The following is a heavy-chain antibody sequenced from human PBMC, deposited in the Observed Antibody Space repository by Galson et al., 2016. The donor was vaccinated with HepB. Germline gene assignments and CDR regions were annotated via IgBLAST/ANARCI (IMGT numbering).Heavy chain of an antibody. CDR3: ATTYGSGVTNWFDP. J-gene: IGHJ5*02. CDR1: GYTFSSYA. Sequence: SVKVSCKASGYTFSSYAIHWVRQAPGQRLEWMGWINTAKGNTHYSQKFQGRVIITRDTFASTAYMELSSLRSEDTAVYYCATTYGSGVTNWFDPWGQGTLSPSPQ. V-gene: IGHV1-3*04. D-gene: IGHD3-10*01. CDR2: INTAKGNT.